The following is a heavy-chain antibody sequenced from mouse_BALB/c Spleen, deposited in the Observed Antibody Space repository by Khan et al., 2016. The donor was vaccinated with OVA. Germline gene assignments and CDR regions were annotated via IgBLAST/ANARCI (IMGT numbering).Heavy chain of an antibody. J-gene: IGHJ3*01. CDR3: ARRGYDYGRGALFAY. D-gene: IGHD2-4*01. CDR1: GFSLDNYS. Sequence: QVQLQQSGPGLVQPSQSLSITCTVSGFSLDNYSVHWVRQSPGKGLEWLGVIWSAGSTDYNAAFISRLTISKDNSRSQVFFKVNSLQPNDTAIYXCARRGYDYGRGALFAYWGQGTLVTVSA. V-gene: IGHV2-2*02. CDR2: IWSAGST.